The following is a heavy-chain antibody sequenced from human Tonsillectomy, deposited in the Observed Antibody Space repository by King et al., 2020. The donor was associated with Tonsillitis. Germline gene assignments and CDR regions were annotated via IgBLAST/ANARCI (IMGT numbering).Heavy chain of an antibody. J-gene: IGHJ4*02. V-gene: IGHV3-7*01. D-gene: IGHD1-14*01. Sequence: VKLVKSGGGLVQTGGSLRLSCAASGFTFSTYWMAWVRQAPGKRLEWVAKIKEDGSEKYYVDSVEGRFTISRDNAKNSLYLQMNSLRAEDTAVYYCVRDGMRGGDFDYWGQGTLVTVSS. CDR1: GFTFSTYW. CDR3: VRDGMRGGDFDY. CDR2: IKEDGSEK.